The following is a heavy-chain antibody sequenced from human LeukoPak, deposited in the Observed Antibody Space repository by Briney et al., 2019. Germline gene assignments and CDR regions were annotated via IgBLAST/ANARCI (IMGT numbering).Heavy chain of an antibody. Sequence: GGSLRLSCAASGFTFSSYGMHWVRQAPGKGLEWVAFIRYDGSNKYYADSVKGRFTISRDNSKNTLYLQMNSLRAEDTAVYYCAKVGDGAYERGDYCAQGTLGTVSS. CDR1: GFTFSSYG. J-gene: IGHJ4*02. D-gene: IGHD4-17*01. CDR2: IRYDGSNK. CDR3: AKVGDGAYERGDY. V-gene: IGHV3-30*02.